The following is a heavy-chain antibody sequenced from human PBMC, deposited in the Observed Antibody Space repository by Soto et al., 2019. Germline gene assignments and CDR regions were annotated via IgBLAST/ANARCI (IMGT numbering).Heavy chain of an antibody. J-gene: IGHJ4*02. Sequence: QVQLVQSGGEVKQPGASVKFSCKTSGYTFTSYGISWVRQAPGQGLEWMGWISGYTGDTKYVQKFQGRVTLTTDTCTNTAYMEVRSMSAEDTAVYYCARDWVGDLAYWGQGTLVTVSS. CDR3: ARDWVGDLAY. CDR2: ISGYTGDT. V-gene: IGHV1-18*01. D-gene: IGHD4-17*01. CDR1: GYTFTSYG.